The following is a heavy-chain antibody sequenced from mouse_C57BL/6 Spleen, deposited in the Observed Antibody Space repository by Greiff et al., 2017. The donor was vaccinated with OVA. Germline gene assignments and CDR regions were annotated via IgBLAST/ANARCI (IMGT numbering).Heavy chain of an antibody. J-gene: IGHJ2*01. CDR1: GYTFTSYW. Sequence: QVQLQQHGAELVKPGASVKLSCKASGYTFTSYWMHWVKQRPGQGLEWIGMIHPNSGSTNYNEKFKSKATLTVDKSSSTAYMQLSSLTSEDSAVYYCARYSGEGYYFDYWGQGTTLTVSS. D-gene: IGHD6-1*01. CDR3: ARYSGEGYYFDY. CDR2: IHPNSGST. V-gene: IGHV1-64*01.